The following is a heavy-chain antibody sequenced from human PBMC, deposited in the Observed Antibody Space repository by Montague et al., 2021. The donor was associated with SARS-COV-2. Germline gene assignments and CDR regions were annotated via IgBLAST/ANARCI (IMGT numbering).Heavy chain of an antibody. Sequence: SETLSLTCTVSGGSISSSSYYWSWIRQPPGKGLEWIGSIYYSGSTYYNPSLKSRVTISVDTSKNQFSLKLSSVTAADTAVYYCASPGVYYDSSGLLGFDYWGQGTLVTVSS. J-gene: IGHJ4*02. CDR1: GGSISSSSYY. CDR3: ASPGVYYDSSGLLGFDY. CDR2: IYYSGST. V-gene: IGHV4-39*01. D-gene: IGHD3-22*01.